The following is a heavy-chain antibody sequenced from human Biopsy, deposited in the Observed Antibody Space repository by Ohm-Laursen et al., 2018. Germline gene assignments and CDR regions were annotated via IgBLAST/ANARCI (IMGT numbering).Heavy chain of an antibody. V-gene: IGHV4-59*08. CDR3: PRLWGGYHFHGMDV. CDR2: IYYSGST. J-gene: IGHJ6*02. Sequence: GTLSLTWTVSGGSISSYYWSWIRQPPGKGLECIGYIYYSGSTNYSPSLKSRVTMSVDPSKNQFSLKLSSVTAADTAVYYCPRLWGGYHFHGMDVWGQGTTVTVSS. D-gene: IGHD7-27*01. CDR1: GGSISSYY.